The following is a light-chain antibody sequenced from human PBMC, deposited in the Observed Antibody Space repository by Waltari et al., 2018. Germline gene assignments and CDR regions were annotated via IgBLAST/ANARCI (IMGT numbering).Light chain of an antibody. Sequence: HSVLTQAPSVSGAPGQRVTISCTGGASSIASFGVNWYQLLPGRVPKLLIYENNERPSVVPDRFSGFKLGTSASLAIEGLQPEDEGDYYCQSYDNSRRGSLLFGGGTKVTV. CDR3: QSYDNSRRGSLL. CDR2: ENN. CDR1: ASSIASFG. V-gene: IGLV1-40*01. J-gene: IGLJ3*02.